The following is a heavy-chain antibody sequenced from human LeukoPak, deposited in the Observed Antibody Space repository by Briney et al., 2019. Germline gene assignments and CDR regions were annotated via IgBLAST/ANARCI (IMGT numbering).Heavy chain of an antibody. CDR1: GFTFSSYA. V-gene: IGHV3-30-3*01. Sequence: PGGSLRLSCAASGFTFSSYAMHWVRQAPGKGLEWVAVISYDGSNKYYADSVKGRFTISRDNSKNTLYLQMNSLRAEDTAVYYCARAGYSSGWYLDRENDAFDIWGQGTMVTVSS. CDR3: ARAGYSSGWYLDRENDAFDI. CDR2: ISYDGSNK. D-gene: IGHD6-19*01. J-gene: IGHJ3*02.